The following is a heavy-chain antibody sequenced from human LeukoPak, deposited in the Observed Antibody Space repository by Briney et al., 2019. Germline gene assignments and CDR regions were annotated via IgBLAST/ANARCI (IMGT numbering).Heavy chain of an antibody. CDR3: ARGFKKELPSRMDV. J-gene: IGHJ6*02. Sequence: SVKVSCKASGGTFSSYAISWVRQAPGQGLKWMGGIIPIFGTANYAQKFQGRVTITADESTSTAYMELSSLRSEDTAVYYCARGFKKELPSRMDVWGQGTTVTVSS. CDR2: IIPIFGTA. D-gene: IGHD1-26*01. V-gene: IGHV1-69*13. CDR1: GGTFSSYA.